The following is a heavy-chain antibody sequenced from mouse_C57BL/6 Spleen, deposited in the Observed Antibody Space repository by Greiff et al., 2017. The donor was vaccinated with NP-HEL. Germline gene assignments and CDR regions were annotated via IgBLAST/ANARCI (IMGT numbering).Heavy chain of an antibody. CDR3: ARGRISSPCWYFDV. D-gene: IGHD1-1*01. CDR2: IDPSDSYT. Sequence: QVQLQQPGAELVMPGASVKLSCKASGYTFTSYWMHWVKQRPGQGLEWIGEIDPSDSYTNYDQKFKGKSTLTVDKSSSTAYMQLSSLTSEDSAVYYGARGRISSPCWYFDVWGTGTTVTVSS. V-gene: IGHV1-69*01. CDR1: GYTFTSYW. J-gene: IGHJ1*03.